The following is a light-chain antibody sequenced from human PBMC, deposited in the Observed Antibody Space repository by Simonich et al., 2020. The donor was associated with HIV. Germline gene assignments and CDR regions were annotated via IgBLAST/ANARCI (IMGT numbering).Light chain of an antibody. V-gene: IGLV3-21*03. CDR3: QVWDTSSDWV. CDR2: DDS. Sequence: SYVLTQPPSVSVAPGKTARITCCGNNIGSYSVHWYQQKPGQAPVLVVCDDSDRPSGSPERFSGSNSGNTATLTISRVEAGDEADYYCQVWDTSSDWVFGGGTKLTVL. CDR1: NIGSYS. J-gene: IGLJ3*02.